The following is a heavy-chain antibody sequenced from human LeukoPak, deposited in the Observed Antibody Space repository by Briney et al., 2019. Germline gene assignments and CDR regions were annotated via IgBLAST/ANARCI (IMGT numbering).Heavy chain of an antibody. Sequence: GGSLRLSCAASGFSFSSYAMSWVRQAPGKGVEWVSVICGGPGNTYYTDSVKGRFTISRDNSKNTLYLHLNSLRAEDTAVYYCAKGKGPTANWYFDVWGRGTLVTVSS. CDR3: AKGKGPTANWYFDV. CDR2: ICGGPGNT. J-gene: IGHJ2*01. CDR1: GFSFSSYA. D-gene: IGHD2-21*02. V-gene: IGHV3-23*01.